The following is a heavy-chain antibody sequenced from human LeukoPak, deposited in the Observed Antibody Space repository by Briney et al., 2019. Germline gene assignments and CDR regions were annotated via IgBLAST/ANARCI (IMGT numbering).Heavy chain of an antibody. J-gene: IGHJ4*02. V-gene: IGHV4-31*03. CDR3: ARARSAAGNFDY. CDR2: IYYSGST. Sequence: SETLSLTCTVSGGSISSGGYYWSLIRQHPGKGLEWIGYIYYSGSTYYNPSLKSRVTISADTSKNQFSLKLSSVTAADTAVYYCARARSAAGNFDYWGQGTLVTVSS. D-gene: IGHD6-13*01. CDR1: GGSISSGGYY.